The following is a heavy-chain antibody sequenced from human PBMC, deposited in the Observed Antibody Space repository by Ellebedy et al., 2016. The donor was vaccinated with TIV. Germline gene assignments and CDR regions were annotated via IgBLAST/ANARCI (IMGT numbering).Heavy chain of an antibody. CDR3: ARGGAVAGTIPIDY. V-gene: IGHV4-30-4*01. CDR2: IYSSGNT. CDR1: GGSISSGDHY. J-gene: IGHJ4*02. D-gene: IGHD6-19*01. Sequence: SETLSLTCTVSGGSISSGDHYWSWIRQPPGKGLEWIGYIYSSGNTYYNPSLMSRVTISVDTSKNHFSLKLSSLTAADTAVYYCARGGAVAGTIPIDYWGQGTLVTVSS.